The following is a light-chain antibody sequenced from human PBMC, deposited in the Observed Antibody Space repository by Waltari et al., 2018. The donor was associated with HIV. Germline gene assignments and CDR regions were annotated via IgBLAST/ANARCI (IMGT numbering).Light chain of an antibody. CDR1: SSNIGRNT. J-gene: IGLJ2*01. CDR2: SNN. CDR3: AAWDDSLRGV. V-gene: IGLV1-44*01. Sequence: QSVLTQPPSASGTPGQRVTLSCSGSSSNIGRNTVNWYQQLPGTAPKLLIYSNNQRPSGIPDRCSGSKSGTSASLAISGLQSEDEADYYCAAWDDSLRGVFGGGTKLTVL.